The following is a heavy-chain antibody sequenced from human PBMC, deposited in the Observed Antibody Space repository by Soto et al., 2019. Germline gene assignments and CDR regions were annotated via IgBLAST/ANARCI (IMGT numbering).Heavy chain of an antibody. D-gene: IGHD1-1*01. V-gene: IGHV1-18*01. CDR2: ISAHNGNT. J-gene: IGHJ4*02. CDR3: ARGRYGDY. CDR1: GYTFTSYG. Sequence: QVHLVQSGAEVKKPGASVKVSCKASGYTFTSYGITWERQAPGQGLEWMGWISAHNGNTDYAQKPQGRVIVTSDTSTSTAYMELRSLRSDDTAVYYCARGRYGDYWGQGAVVTISS.